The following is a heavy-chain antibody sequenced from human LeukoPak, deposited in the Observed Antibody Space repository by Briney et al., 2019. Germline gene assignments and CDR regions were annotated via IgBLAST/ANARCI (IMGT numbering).Heavy chain of an antibody. V-gene: IGHV1-18*01. Sequence: ASVKVSCKASGYTFTSYGISWVRQAPGQGLEWMEWISAYNGNTNYAQKLQGRVTMTTDTSTSTAYMELRSLRSDDTAVYYCARVDYDFWSGYPLAYMDVWGKGTTVTVSS. J-gene: IGHJ6*03. CDR2: ISAYNGNT. D-gene: IGHD3-3*01. CDR1: GYTFTSYG. CDR3: ARVDYDFWSGYPLAYMDV.